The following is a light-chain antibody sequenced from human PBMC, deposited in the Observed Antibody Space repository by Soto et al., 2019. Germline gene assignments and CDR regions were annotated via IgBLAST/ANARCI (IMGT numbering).Light chain of an antibody. CDR2: EVT. J-gene: IGLJ3*02. V-gene: IGLV2-8*01. Sequence: QSALTQPPSASGSPGQSVTISCTGTSSDVGGYNYVSWYQQYPGKAPKLMIYEVTKRPSGVPDRFSGSKSGNTASLTVSRLQAEDEAYYYSSSYAASNNFYFVFGGGTQLTVL. CDR1: SSDVGGYNY. CDR3: SSYAASNNFYFV.